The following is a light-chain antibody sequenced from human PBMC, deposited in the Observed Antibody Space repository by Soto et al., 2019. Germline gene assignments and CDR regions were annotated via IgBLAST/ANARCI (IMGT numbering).Light chain of an antibody. V-gene: IGKV3-15*01. Sequence: PATLSVSPGERAALSCRASQSVSSKLAWYRXRPXXXXXLXXXDISTRATGVPARFSGSGSGTEFTLTISSLQSEDFGVYYCQQYNDWFSITFGQGKRLEI. J-gene: IGKJ5*01. CDR2: DIS. CDR3: QQYNDWFSIT. CDR1: QSVSSK.